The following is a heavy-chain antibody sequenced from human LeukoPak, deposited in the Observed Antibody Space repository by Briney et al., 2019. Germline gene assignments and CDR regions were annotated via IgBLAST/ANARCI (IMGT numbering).Heavy chain of an antibody. V-gene: IGHV3-30*18. CDR3: AKDLSIAAAGIHYYYYGMDV. Sequence: GGSLRLSCAASGFTFSSYGMHWVRQAPGKGLEWVAVISYDGSNKYYADSVKGRFTISRDNSKNTLYLQMNSLRAEDTAVYYCAKDLSIAAAGIHYYYYGMDVWGQGTTVTVSS. CDR1: GFTFSSYG. CDR2: ISYDGSNK. D-gene: IGHD6-13*01. J-gene: IGHJ6*02.